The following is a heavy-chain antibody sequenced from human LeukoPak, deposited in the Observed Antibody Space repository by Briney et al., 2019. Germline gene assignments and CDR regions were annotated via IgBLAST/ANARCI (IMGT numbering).Heavy chain of an antibody. CDR3: ARGDSSGYYYRGWFDP. CDR1: GYTFTSYY. D-gene: IGHD3-22*01. Sequence: GASVKVSCKASGYTFTSYYMHWVRQAPGQGLEWMGIINPSGGSTSYAQKFQGRVTMTGDTSTSTVYMELSSLRSEDTAVYYCARGDSSGYYYRGWFDPWGQGTLVTVSS. V-gene: IGHV1-46*01. CDR2: INPSGGST. J-gene: IGHJ5*02.